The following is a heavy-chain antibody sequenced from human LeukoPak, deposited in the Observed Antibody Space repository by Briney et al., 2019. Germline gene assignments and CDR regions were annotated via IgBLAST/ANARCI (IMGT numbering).Heavy chain of an antibody. CDR3: AREDGSGSSLDY. J-gene: IGHJ4*02. Sequence: ASVKVSCKVSGYTLTELSMHWVRQAPGKGLEWMGGFDPEDGETIYAQKFQGRVTMTRDTSTSTVYMELSSLRSEDTAVYYCAREDGSGSSLDYWGQGTLVTVSS. CDR2: FDPEDGET. D-gene: IGHD3-10*01. V-gene: IGHV1-24*01. CDR1: GYTLTELS.